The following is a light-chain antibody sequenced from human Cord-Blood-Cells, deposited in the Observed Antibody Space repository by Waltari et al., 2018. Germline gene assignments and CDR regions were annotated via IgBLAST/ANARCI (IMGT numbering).Light chain of an antibody. Sequence: DIVMTQSPDSLAVSLGERATINCKSSQSVLYSSNNKNYLAWYQQKPGQPPNLLIYWASTRESWVPDRFSGSGSGTDFTLAISSLQAEDVAVYYCQQYYSTPLTFGVGTKVEIK. J-gene: IGKJ4*01. CDR3: QQYYSTPLT. CDR2: WAS. CDR1: QSVLYSSNNKNY. V-gene: IGKV4-1*01.